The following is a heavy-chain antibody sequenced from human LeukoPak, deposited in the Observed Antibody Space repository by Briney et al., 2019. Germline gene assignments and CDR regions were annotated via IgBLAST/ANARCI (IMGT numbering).Heavy chain of an antibody. J-gene: IGHJ3*02. V-gene: IGHV3-21*01. CDR1: GFTFSSYS. D-gene: IGHD2-15*01. CDR2: ISSSSSYI. Sequence: PGGSLRLSCAASGFTFSSYSMNWVRQAPGKGLEWVSSISSSSSYIYYADSVKGRFTISRDNAKNSLYLQMNSLRAEDTAVYYCARCLRGSCQNSPDAFDIWGQGTMVTVSS. CDR3: ARCLRGSCQNSPDAFDI.